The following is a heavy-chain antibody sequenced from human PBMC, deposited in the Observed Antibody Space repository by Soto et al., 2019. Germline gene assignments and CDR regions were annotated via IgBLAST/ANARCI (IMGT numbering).Heavy chain of an antibody. Sequence: QVQLVESGGGVVQPGRSLRLSCAASGFTISNYGMHWVRQAPGKGLEWVAVISYDGTITYYADSVKGRFTIYTYNSKNMGYLLMNSLRTEDTAVYYCAKPRLGPCRSSSCFSGIFDGMDVLGQGPTVFVS. V-gene: IGHV3-30*18. D-gene: IGHD2-2*01. J-gene: IGHJ6*02. CDR1: GFTISNYG. CDR3: AKPRLGPCRSSSCFSGIFDGMDV. CDR2: ISYDGTIT.